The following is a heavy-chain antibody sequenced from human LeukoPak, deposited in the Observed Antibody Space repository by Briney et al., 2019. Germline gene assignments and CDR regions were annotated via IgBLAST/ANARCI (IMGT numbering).Heavy chain of an antibody. CDR1: GFTFSSYA. J-gene: IGHJ2*01. CDR2: ISGSGGST. V-gene: IGHV3-23*01. D-gene: IGHD2-15*01. CDR3: AKSPKGGWYFDL. Sequence: GGSLRLSCAASGFTFSSYAMSWVRQAPGKGLEWVSAISGSGGSTYYADSVKGRFTISRGNSKNTLYLQMNSLRAEDTAVYYCAKSPKGGWYFDLWGRGTLVTVSS.